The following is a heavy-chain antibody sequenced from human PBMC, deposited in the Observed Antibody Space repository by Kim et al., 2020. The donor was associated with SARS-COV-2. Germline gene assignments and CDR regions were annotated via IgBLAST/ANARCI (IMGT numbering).Heavy chain of an antibody. CDR3: ARLEMATHLNYFDY. V-gene: IGHV4-59*08. CDR1: GGSISSYY. CDR2: IYYSGST. Sequence: SETLSLTCTVSGGSISSYYWSWIRQPPGKGLEWIGYIYYSGSTNYNPSLKSRVTISVDTSKNQFSLKLSSVTAADTAVYYCARLEMATHLNYFDYWGQGTLVTVSS. D-gene: IGHD5-12*01. J-gene: IGHJ4*02.